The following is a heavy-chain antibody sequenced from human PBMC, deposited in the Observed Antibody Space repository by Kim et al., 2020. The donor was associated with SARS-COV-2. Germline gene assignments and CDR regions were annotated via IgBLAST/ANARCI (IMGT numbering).Heavy chain of an antibody. CDR1: GFTFTTYA. Sequence: GGSLRLSCAVSGFTFTTYAMSWVRQAPGKGLEWVSLISGSGGSTYYADSVKGRFIISRDNSKNTVYLQMNSLRVEDMAVYYCARTRGKAAAGRNYYFDYWGQGTLVTVYS. D-gene: IGHD6-13*01. CDR3: ARTRGKAAAGRNYYFDY. V-gene: IGHV3-23*01. CDR2: ISGSGGST. J-gene: IGHJ4*02.